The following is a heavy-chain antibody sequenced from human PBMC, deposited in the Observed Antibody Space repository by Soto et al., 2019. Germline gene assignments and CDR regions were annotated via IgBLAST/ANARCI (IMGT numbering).Heavy chain of an antibody. CDR2: IYYSGST. V-gene: IGHV4-59*01. Sequence: QVQLQESGPGLVKPSETLSLTCTVSGGSISSYYWSWIRQPPGKGLEWIGYIYYSGSTNYNPSLKSRVTISVDTSKNQFSLKLSSVTAADTAVYYCARVGGGEGGFDLWGRGTLVTVSS. CDR1: GGSISSYY. J-gene: IGHJ2*01. CDR3: ARVGGGEGGFDL. D-gene: IGHD3-10*01.